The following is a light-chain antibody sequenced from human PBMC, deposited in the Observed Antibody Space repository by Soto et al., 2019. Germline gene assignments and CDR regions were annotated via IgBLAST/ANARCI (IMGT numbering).Light chain of an antibody. Sequence: DIQMTQSPSSLSASVGDRVTITCRASQSISSYLNWYQQKPGEAPKLLIYAASNLQSGVPSRFSSSGSCTDFTLTIISLQPEDFATYYCQQSYSSPCTFGPGTKVDIK. CDR1: QSISSY. J-gene: IGKJ3*01. V-gene: IGKV1-39*01. CDR2: AAS. CDR3: QQSYSSPCT.